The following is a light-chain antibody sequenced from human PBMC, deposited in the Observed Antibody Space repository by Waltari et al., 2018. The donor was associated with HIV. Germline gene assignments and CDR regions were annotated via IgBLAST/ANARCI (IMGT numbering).Light chain of an antibody. CDR1: SSDVGHYNE. V-gene: IGLV2-18*02. J-gene: IGLJ2*01. CDR2: EVS. CDR3: SSFTTSITVV. Sequence: QSALTQPPSVSGSLGQSVTISCTGTSSDVGHYNEVSWYQQSPGTAPKLMIYEVSNRPSGVPDRFSGSKSGNTASLTISGLQAEDEADYYCSSFTTSITVVFGGGTKLTVL.